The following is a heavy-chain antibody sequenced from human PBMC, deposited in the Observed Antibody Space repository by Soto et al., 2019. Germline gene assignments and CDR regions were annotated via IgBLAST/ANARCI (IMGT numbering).Heavy chain of an antibody. D-gene: IGHD3-3*01. Sequence: HPGGSLRLSCAASGFTFSSYAMSWVRQAPGKGLEWVSAISGSGGSTYYADSVKGRFTIPRDNSKNTLYLQMNSLRAEDTAVYYCAKDQYHDFWSGYRPSGSDGMDVWGQGTTVTVSS. CDR2: ISGSGGST. J-gene: IGHJ6*02. CDR1: GFTFSSYA. V-gene: IGHV3-23*01. CDR3: AKDQYHDFWSGYRPSGSDGMDV.